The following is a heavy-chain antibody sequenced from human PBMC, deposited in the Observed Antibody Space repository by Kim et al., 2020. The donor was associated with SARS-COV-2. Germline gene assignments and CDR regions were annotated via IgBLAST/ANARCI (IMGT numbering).Heavy chain of an antibody. J-gene: IGHJ3*02. V-gene: IGHV3-20*01. CDR3: ARGKIERGTITDAFDI. D-gene: IGHD1-1*01. CDR2: INWNGGST. Sequence: GGSLRLSCAASGFTFDDYGMSWVRQAPGKGLEWVSGINWNGGSTGYADSVKGRFTISRDNAKNSLYLQMNSLRDEDTALYHCARGKIERGTITDAFDIWGQGTMVTVSS. CDR1: GFTFDDYG.